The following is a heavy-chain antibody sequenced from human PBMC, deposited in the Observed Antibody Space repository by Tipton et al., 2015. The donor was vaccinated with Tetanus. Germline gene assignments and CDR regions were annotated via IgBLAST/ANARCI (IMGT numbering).Heavy chain of an antibody. Sequence: SLRLSCEVSRFSFTNYKMNWVRQGTGRGLEWVSSISSTSRYINYSDSVKGRFTISRDNAKNSLSLEMNSLRVDDTAVYYCVSGSALDDWGQGSLVSVSS. CDR3: VSGSALDD. J-gene: IGHJ4*02. D-gene: IGHD6-25*01. CDR2: ISSTSRYI. CDR1: RFSFTNYK. V-gene: IGHV3-21*01.